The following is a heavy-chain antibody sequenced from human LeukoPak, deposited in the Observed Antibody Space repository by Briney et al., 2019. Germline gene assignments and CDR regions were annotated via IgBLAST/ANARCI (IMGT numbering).Heavy chain of an antibody. CDR2: ITSSSSAT. Sequence: GGSLRLSCAASGFSFSIFAMNWVRQAPGKGLEWISHITSSSSATYYADSVKGRFTISRDNAKNSLSLQMNSLRDEDTAVYYCVKDLLGDTYFFDCWGQGTLVTVSS. CDR1: GFSFSIFA. CDR3: VKDLLGDTYFFDC. J-gene: IGHJ4*02. V-gene: IGHV3-48*02. D-gene: IGHD2-21*02.